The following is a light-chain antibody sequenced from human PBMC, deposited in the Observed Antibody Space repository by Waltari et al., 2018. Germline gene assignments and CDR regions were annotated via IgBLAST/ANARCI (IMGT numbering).Light chain of an antibody. CDR1: QDIRNY. Sequence: DIQMTQSPSSLSASVGDRVTISCQASQDIRNYLNWYLQKPGEAPKLLIYDASTLNTGVPSRFSGSGSGTDFSLIITTLQPEDFATYYCQQFDKLPFTFGRGTRLDI. CDR3: QQFDKLPFT. J-gene: IGKJ5*01. CDR2: DAS. V-gene: IGKV1-33*01.